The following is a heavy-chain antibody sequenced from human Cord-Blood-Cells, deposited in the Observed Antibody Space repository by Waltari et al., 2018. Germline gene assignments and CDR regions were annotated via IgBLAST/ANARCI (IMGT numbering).Heavy chain of an antibody. CDR3: ARRGRGGADAFDI. D-gene: IGHD1-26*01. CDR1: GFSLSNARKG. J-gene: IGHJ3*02. Sequence: QVTLKESGPVLVKPTETLTLTCTAPGFSLSNARKGVSWIRPPPGKALEWLAHIFSTDEKSYSTSRKSRLTISKDTSKSQVVLTMTNMDPVDTATYFCARRGRGGADAFDIWGQGTMVTVSS. V-gene: IGHV2-26*01. CDR2: IFSTDEK.